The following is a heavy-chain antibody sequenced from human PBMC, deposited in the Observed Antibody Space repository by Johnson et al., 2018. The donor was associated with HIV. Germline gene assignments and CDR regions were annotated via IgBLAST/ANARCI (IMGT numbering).Heavy chain of an antibody. CDR1: GFTFSNYS. Sequence: QVQLVESGGGVGQPGRYLRLSCAASGFTFSNYSMHWVRQAPGKGLEWVAVISYDGSNKYYADSVKGRFTISRDNSKNSLYLQMNSLRAEDTALYYCARDLITLIGAPDLGDAFDIWGQGTMVTVSS. J-gene: IGHJ3*02. V-gene: IGHV3-30*04. D-gene: IGHD3-22*01. CDR2: ISYDGSNK. CDR3: ARDLITLIGAPDLGDAFDI.